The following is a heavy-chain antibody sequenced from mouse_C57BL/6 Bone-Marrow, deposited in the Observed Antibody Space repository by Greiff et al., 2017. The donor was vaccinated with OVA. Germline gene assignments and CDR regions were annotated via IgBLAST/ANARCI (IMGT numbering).Heavy chain of an antibody. CDR2: IYPGNSDT. CDR1: GYTFTSYW. CDR3: TRCDLYYYAMDY. Sequence: VQLQQSGTVLARPGASVKMSCKTSGYTFTSYWMHWVKLRPGQGLEWIGAIYPGNSDTSYNQKFKGKAKLTAVTSASTAYMELSSLTNEDSAVYYCTRCDLYYYAMDYWGQGTSVTVSS. J-gene: IGHJ4*01. V-gene: IGHV1-5*01.